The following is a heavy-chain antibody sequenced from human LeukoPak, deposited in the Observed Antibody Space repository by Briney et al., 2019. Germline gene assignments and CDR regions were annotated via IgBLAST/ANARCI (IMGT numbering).Heavy chain of an antibody. D-gene: IGHD6-19*01. V-gene: IGHV3-30*01. Sequence: GGSLRLSCAASGFTFSSYAMHWVRQAPGKGLEWVAVISYDGSNKYYADSVKGRFTISRDNAKNSLYLQMNSLRAEDTALYYCAKDTGIAVAGPFYYFDYWGQGTLVTVSS. J-gene: IGHJ4*02. CDR1: GFTFSSYA. CDR2: ISYDGSNK. CDR3: AKDTGIAVAGPFYYFDY.